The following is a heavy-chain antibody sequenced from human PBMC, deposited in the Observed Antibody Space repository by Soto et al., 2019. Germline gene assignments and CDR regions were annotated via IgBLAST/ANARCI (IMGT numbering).Heavy chain of an antibody. CDR2: INHSGST. Sequence: AGTLSLTCAGYGGPFRGAYWSWIRQPPGKGLEWIGEINHSGSTNYNPSLKSRVTISVDTSKNQFSLKLSSVTAADTAVYYCARSPPGVMTTVTTFDYWGQGTLVTVS. V-gene: IGHV4-34*01. J-gene: IGHJ4*02. CDR1: GGPFRGAY. CDR3: ARSPPGVMTTVTTFDY. D-gene: IGHD4-17*01.